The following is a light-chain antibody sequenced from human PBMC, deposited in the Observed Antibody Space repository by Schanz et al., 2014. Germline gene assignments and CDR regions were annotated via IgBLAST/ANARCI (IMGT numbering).Light chain of an antibody. J-gene: IGKJ1*01. Sequence: EVVMTQSPATLSVSPGERATLSCRASQSVGSNLAWYQQKPGQAPRLLIYNASKRATGIPDRFSGSGFGTDFTLTISRLEPEDFAVYYCQQYGSSLRTFGQGTKVEIK. V-gene: IGKV3-20*01. CDR1: QSVGSN. CDR3: QQYGSSLRT. CDR2: NAS.